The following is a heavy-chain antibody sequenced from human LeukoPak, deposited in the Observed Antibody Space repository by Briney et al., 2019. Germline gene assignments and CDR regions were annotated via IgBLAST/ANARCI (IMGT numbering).Heavy chain of an antibody. V-gene: IGHV1-8*01. J-gene: IGHJ6*02. D-gene: IGHD5-18*01. CDR3: ARRGYSYGYPYYYYYGMDV. CDR1: GYTFTSYD. CDR2: MNPNSGNT. Sequence: ASVKVSCKASGYTFTSYDINWVRQATGQGLEWMGWMNPNSGNTGCAQKFQGRVTMTRNTSISTAYMELSSLRSEDTAVYYCARRGYSYGYPYYYYYGMDVWGQGTTVTVSS.